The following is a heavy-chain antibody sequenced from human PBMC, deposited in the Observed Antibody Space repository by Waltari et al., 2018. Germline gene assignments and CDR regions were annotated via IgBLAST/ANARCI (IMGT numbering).Heavy chain of an antibody. J-gene: IGHJ2*01. CDR3: AKADFGNPYWFFDL. CDR2: ITADGRSR. V-gene: IGHV3-23*01. CDR1: GFMFSIKT. Sequence: EGQLLEYGGGLVQTGGSLRLSCAASGFMFSIKTMTWVRQAPGKGLEWVSTITADGRSRNYADSVKGRFTISRDNSKNILDLQMNTLRAEDTAVYFCAKADFGNPYWFFDLWGRGTLLTVSS. D-gene: IGHD3-10*01.